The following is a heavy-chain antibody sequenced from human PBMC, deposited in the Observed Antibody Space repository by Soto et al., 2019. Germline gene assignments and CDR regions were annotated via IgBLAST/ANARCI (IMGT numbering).Heavy chain of an antibody. CDR1: GFRFSSYA. D-gene: IGHD3-3*01. CDR3: AKDEFTTILGVAANYYYYGMDV. J-gene: IGHJ6*02. Sequence: GGSLRLSCAASGFRFSSYAMTWVRQAPGKGLEWVSTISTSGGSTYYADSVKGRFTISRDSSKNTLYLQMNSLRAEDTAVYYCAKDEFTTILGVAANYYYYGMDVWGQGTTVTVSS. CDR2: ISTSGGST. V-gene: IGHV3-23*01.